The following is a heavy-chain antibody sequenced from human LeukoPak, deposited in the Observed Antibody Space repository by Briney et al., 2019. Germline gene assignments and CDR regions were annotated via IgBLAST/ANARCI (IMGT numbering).Heavy chain of an antibody. V-gene: IGHV3-23*01. J-gene: IGHJ4*02. CDR3: ATVKRDCSGGTCYSYDY. CDR2: ISSNGDIT. CDR1: RFTFNTYA. D-gene: IGHD2-15*01. Sequence: GGSLRLSCVASRFTFNTYAVNWVRQAPGKGLEWVSAISSNGDITYYADSVRGRFTISRDNSKNTVFLQMNSLRADDTAVYYCATVKRDCSGGTCYSYDYWGQGTLVTVSS.